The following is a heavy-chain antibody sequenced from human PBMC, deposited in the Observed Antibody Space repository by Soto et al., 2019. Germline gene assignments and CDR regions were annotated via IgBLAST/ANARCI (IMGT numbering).Heavy chain of an antibody. CDR2: IIPIFGTA. Sequence: GASVKVSCKASGGTFSSYAISWVRQAPGQGLEWMGGIIPIFGTANYAQKFQGRVTITADESTSTAYLELSSLRSEDTAVYYCALTYCGGDCYDRGFALVYWGQGTLVTVSS. CDR3: ALTYCGGDCYDRGFALVY. V-gene: IGHV1-69*13. D-gene: IGHD2-21*02. J-gene: IGHJ4*02. CDR1: GGTFSSYA.